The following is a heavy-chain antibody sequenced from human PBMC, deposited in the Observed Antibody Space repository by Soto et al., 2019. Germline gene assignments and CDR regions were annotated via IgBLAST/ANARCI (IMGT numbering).Heavy chain of an antibody. Sequence: GGSLRLSCSASGFTFSMFSMHWVRQAPGKGLEYVSGISSNGDSAYYADSVKGRFTISRDNSKNTLYLQMSSLRAVDTAVYYCVHPRSTVQIPPTWGQGTLVTVSS. CDR1: GFTFSMFS. CDR2: ISSNGDSA. V-gene: IGHV3-64D*06. D-gene: IGHD4-17*01. CDR3: VHPRSTVQIPPT. J-gene: IGHJ5*02.